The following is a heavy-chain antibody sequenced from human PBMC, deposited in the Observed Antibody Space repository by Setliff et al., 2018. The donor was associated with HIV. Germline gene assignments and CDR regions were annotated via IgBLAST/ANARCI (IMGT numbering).Heavy chain of an antibody. CDR3: ARDTGYYSRGGPVDY. CDR1: GGSINSSTYY. V-gene: IGHV4-39*07. J-gene: IGHJ4*02. Sequence: SETLSLTCTVSGGSINSSTYYWGWIRQPPGKGLEWIGSFYYSGRTYYSPSLRGRVTISVDTSKNQFSLRLSSVTAADTAVYYCARDTGYYSRGGPVDYWGQGTLVTVSS. D-gene: IGHD2-15*01. CDR2: FYYSGRT.